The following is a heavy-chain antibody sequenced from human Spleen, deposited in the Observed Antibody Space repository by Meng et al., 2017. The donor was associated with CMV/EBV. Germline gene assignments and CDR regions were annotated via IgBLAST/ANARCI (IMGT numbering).Heavy chain of an antibody. CDR3: ARGYFGAGSYRLFDH. CDR2: INPNSGGT. D-gene: IGHD3-10*01. Sequence: ASVKVSCKASGYTFTGYYMHWVRQAPGQGLEWMGWINPNSGGTNYAQKFQGRVTMTRDTSISTAYMELSRLRSDDTAVYYCARGYFGAGSYRLFDHWGQGALVTVSS. V-gene: IGHV1-2*02. CDR1: GYTFTGYY. J-gene: IGHJ4*02.